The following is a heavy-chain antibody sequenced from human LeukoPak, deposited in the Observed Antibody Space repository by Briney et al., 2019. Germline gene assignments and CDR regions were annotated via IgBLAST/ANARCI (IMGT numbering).Heavy chain of an antibody. Sequence: SVKVSCKASGGTFNNYGINWVRQAPGQGLEWMGGIIPIFGTANYAQKFQGRVTITADESTSTAYMELSSLRSEDTAVYYCAREAEAAAGLNYYYMDVWGKGTTVTISS. CDR2: IIPIFGTA. V-gene: IGHV1-69*13. J-gene: IGHJ6*03. D-gene: IGHD6-13*01. CDR3: AREAEAAAGLNYYYMDV. CDR1: GGTFNNYG.